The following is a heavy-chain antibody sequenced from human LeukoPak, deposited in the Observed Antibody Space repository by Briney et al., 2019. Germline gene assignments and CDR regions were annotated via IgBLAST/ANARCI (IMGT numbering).Heavy chain of an antibody. J-gene: IGHJ4*02. V-gene: IGHV1-2*02. Sequence: GASVKVSCKASGYTFTGYYMHWVRQAPGQGREWMGWINPNSGGTNYAQKFQGRVAMTRDTSISTAYMELSTLRSDDTAVYYCAKTQWLGPFDYWGQGTLVTVSS. CDR1: GYTFTGYY. CDR2: INPNSGGT. CDR3: AKTQWLGPFDY. D-gene: IGHD6-19*01.